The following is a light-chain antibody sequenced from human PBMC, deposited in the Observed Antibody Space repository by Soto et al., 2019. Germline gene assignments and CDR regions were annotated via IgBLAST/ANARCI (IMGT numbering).Light chain of an antibody. CDR2: GNN. Sequence: QSVLTQPPSASGTPGQRVTISCSGSSSNIGSNYVYWYQQLPGTAPKLLIYGNNQRPSGVPDRFSGSKSGTSASLAISGLRSEDEADYYCAAWDDSLSGPVVFGGGTKVTVL. CDR3: AAWDDSLSGPVV. V-gene: IGLV1-47*01. CDR1: SSNIGSNY. J-gene: IGLJ2*01.